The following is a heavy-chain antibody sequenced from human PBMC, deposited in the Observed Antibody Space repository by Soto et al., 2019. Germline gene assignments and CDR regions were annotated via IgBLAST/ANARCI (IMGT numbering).Heavy chain of an antibody. V-gene: IGHV4-39*01. CDR2: IYYSGST. Sequence: QLQLQESGPGLVKPSETLSLTCTVSGGSISSSSYYWGWIRQPPGKGLEWIGSIYYSGSTYYNPSLKSRVTISVDTSKNQFSLKLSSVTAADTAVYYCASPPVLWLQALPHYWGQGTLVTVSS. D-gene: IGHD5-12*01. J-gene: IGHJ4*02. CDR1: GGSISSSSYY. CDR3: ASPPVLWLQALPHY.